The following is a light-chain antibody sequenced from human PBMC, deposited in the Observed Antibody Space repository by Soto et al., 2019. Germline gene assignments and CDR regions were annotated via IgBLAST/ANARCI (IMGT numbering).Light chain of an antibody. CDR1: QTVSSN. J-gene: IGKJ1*01. Sequence: EIVMTQSPATLSVSPGERATLSCRASQTVSSNLASYHQKPGQAPRLLIYGASTRATAFPARFSGSGSGTEFTLTISSLESEDFAVYSCQQYNNWPQTFGQGTKVEIK. V-gene: IGKV3-15*01. CDR3: QQYNNWPQT. CDR2: GAS.